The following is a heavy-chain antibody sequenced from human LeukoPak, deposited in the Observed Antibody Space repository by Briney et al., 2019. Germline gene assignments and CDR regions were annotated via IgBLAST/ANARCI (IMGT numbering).Heavy chain of an antibody. J-gene: IGHJ4*02. V-gene: IGHV3-7*03. CDR2: IKQDGSEK. CDR3: ARLRYSDY. D-gene: IGHD2-21*01. CDR1: GFTFSSFA. Sequence: PGGSLRLSCAASGFTFSSFAINWVRQAPGKGLEWVANIKQDGSEKNYVDSVKGRFTISRDNAKNSLYLQMNSLRAEDTAVYYCARLRYSDYWGQGTLVTVSS.